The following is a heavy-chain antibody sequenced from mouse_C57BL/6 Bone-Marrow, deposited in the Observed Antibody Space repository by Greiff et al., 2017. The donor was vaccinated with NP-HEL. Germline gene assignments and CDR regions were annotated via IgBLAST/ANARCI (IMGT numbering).Heavy chain of an antibody. Sequence: EVKLVESGGGLVQSGRSLRLSCATSGFTFSDFYMEWVRQAPGKGLEWIAASRNKANDYTTESSASVKGRLIVSRDTSQSILYLQMNALRAEDTAIYYCARVNWPHYYAMDYWGQGTSVTVSS. CDR3: ARVNWPHYYAMDY. CDR1: GFTFSDFY. CDR2: SRNKANDYTT. V-gene: IGHV7-1*01. D-gene: IGHD4-1*01. J-gene: IGHJ4*01.